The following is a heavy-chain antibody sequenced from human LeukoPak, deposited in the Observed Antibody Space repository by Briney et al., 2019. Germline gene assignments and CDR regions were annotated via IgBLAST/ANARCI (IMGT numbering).Heavy chain of an antibody. D-gene: IGHD3-22*01. Sequence: APVKVSCKASGYTFTGYYMHWVRQAPGQGLEWMGWINPNSGGTNYAQKFQGRVTMTRDTSISTAYMELSRLRSDDTAVYYCARGDSSGYYIFYSEYYFDYWGQGTLVTVSS. CDR1: GYTFTGYY. CDR2: INPNSGGT. J-gene: IGHJ4*02. CDR3: ARGDSSGYYIFYSEYYFDY. V-gene: IGHV1-2*02.